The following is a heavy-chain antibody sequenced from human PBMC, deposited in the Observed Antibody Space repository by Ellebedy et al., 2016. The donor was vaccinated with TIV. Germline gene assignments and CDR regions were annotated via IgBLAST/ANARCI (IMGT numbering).Heavy chain of an antibody. Sequence: AASVKVSCKASGYTFTGYYMHWARQAPGQGLEWMGWINPYSGGTKYSQKFQGRVTVTRDTSISTAYMELSSLKSDDTALYYCARGSTGTAVAGSEFDSWGQGTLVTVSS. CDR2: INPYSGGT. CDR1: GYTFTGYY. D-gene: IGHD6-19*01. J-gene: IGHJ4*02. CDR3: ARGSTGTAVAGSEFDS. V-gene: IGHV1-2*02.